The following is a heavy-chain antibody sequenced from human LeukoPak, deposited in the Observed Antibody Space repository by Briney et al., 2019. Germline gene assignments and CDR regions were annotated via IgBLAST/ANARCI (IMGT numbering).Heavy chain of an antibody. CDR1: GGTFSSYA. CDR2: IIPIFGTA. V-gene: IGHV1-69*06. D-gene: IGHD3-22*01. Sequence: ASVKVSCKASGGTFSSYAISWVRQAPGQGLEWMGGIIPIFGTANYAQKFQGRVTITADKSTSTAYMELSSLRSEDTAVYCCARDQSSKYYDSSGYSIPGYFDYWGQGTLVTVSS. J-gene: IGHJ4*02. CDR3: ARDQSSKYYDSSGYSIPGYFDY.